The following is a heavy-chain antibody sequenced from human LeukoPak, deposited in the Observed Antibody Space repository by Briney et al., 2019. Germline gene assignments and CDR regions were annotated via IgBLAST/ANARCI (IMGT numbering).Heavy chain of an antibody. D-gene: IGHD1-26*01. CDR3: AKLLQPRPLYSGSYGGTFDY. J-gene: IGHJ4*02. CDR2: ISYDGSNK. CDR1: GFTFSSYG. Sequence: PGGSLRLSCAASGFTFSSYGMHWVRQAPGKGLEWVAVISYDGSNKYYADSVKGRFTISRDNSKNTLYLQMNSLRAEDTAVYYCAKLLQPRPLYSGSYGGTFDYWGQGTLVTVSS. V-gene: IGHV3-30*18.